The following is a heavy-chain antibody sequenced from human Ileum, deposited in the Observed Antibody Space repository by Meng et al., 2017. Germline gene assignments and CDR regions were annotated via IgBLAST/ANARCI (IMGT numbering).Heavy chain of an antibody. CDR2: MNLGGSP. CDR1: GRSSSSSDW. V-gene: IGHV4-4*02. J-gene: IGHJ4*02. Sequence: QVQLQEPAPGLVEPSGTLSLTCAVSGRSSSSSDWWSWVRQPPGKGLEWIAEMNLGGSPNYNPSLKSRVTMSVDKSNDHLSLQLTSVTAADTAVYYCAHIFDSWGQGTLVTVSS. CDR3: AHIFDS.